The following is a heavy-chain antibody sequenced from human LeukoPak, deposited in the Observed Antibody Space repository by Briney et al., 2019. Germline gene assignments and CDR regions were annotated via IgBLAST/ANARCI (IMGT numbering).Heavy chain of an antibody. J-gene: IGHJ4*02. Sequence: ASLKVSCKASGYTFTNFYIHWVRQAPGEGLEWMGWINPKTGGTKDAQKLQGRVTMTRDTSISTAYMELGRLTSDDMAVYYCARGRITIFGVVTAELDYWGQGSLVTVSS. V-gene: IGHV1-2*02. D-gene: IGHD3-3*01. CDR2: INPKTGGT. CDR3: ARGRITIFGVVTAELDY. CDR1: GYTFTNFY.